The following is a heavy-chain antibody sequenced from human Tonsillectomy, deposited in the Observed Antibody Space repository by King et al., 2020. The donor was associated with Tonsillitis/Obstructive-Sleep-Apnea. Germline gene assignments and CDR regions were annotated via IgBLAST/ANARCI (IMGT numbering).Heavy chain of an antibody. CDR3: ARGDFVTVEPGYFQH. Sequence: VQLVESGAEVKKPGASVKVSCRASGYTFTSYFIHWVRQAPGQGFEWMGTINPSYGSTTYAQKFQGRVTMTRDTSTRTVYMELSSLRSEDTAVFYCARGDFVTVEPGYFQHWGQGTLVTVSS. J-gene: IGHJ1*01. V-gene: IGHV1-46*01. CDR1: GYTFTSYF. D-gene: IGHD4-23*01. CDR2: INPSYGST.